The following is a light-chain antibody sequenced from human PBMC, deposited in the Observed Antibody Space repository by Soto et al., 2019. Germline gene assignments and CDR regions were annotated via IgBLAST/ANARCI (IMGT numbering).Light chain of an antibody. CDR1: QSLSSNS. Sequence: EIVLTQSPGTLSLSPGEGAALSCRASQSLSSNSLAWYQHKPGQAPRLLIYGASSKATGVPDRFSGSGSATDFTLTISRLEPEDFAVYYCQQYGTSPPLTFGGGTKVDIK. J-gene: IGKJ4*01. CDR2: GAS. V-gene: IGKV3-20*01. CDR3: QQYGTSPPLT.